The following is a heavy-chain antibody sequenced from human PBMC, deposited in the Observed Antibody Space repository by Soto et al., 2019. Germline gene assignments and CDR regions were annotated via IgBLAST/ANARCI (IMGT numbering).Heavy chain of an antibody. CDR1: GGSFSGYD. D-gene: IGHD2-15*01. J-gene: IGHJ5*02. CDR2: INHSGST. Sequence: SETLSLTCAVYGGSFSGYDWSWIRQPPGKGLEWIGEINHSGSTNYNPSLKSRVTISVDTPKNQFSLKLTAVTAADTAVYYCARGVVLLAAHPPDLWGQGTLVTVSS. CDR3: ARGVVLLAAHPPDL. V-gene: IGHV4-34*01.